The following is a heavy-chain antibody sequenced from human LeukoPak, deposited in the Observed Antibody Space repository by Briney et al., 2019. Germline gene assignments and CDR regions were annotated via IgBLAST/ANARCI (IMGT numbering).Heavy chain of an antibody. Sequence: PGGSLRLSCAASGFTFSSYAMTWVRQAPGKGLEWVSAISGSGGSKYYTDSVKGRFTISRDNSKNTLYLQMNSLRAEDTAVYYCAKDPRRTVTTPYYWGQGTLVTVSS. CDR3: AKDPRRTVTTPYY. J-gene: IGHJ4*02. V-gene: IGHV3-23*01. CDR2: ISGSGGSK. D-gene: IGHD4-11*01. CDR1: GFTFSSYA.